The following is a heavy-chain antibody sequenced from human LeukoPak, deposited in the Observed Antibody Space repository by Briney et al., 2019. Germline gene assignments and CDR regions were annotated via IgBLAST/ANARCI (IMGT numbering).Heavy chain of an antibody. J-gene: IGHJ4*02. CDR2: IYHSGST. D-gene: IGHD3-3*01. Sequence: PSETLSLTCAVSGYSISSGYYWGWIRPPPGKGLEWIGRIYHSGSTYYNQSLKRRVTISVDTSKNQFSLKLSSVTAADTAVYYCATQARNYDFWSGYFNRIGYYFDYWGQGTLVTVSS. CDR1: GYSISSGYY. V-gene: IGHV4-38-2*01. CDR3: ATQARNYDFWSGYFNRIGYYFDY.